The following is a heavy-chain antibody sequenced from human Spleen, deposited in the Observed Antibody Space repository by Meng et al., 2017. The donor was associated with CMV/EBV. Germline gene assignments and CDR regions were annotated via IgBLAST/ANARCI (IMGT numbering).Heavy chain of an antibody. V-gene: IGHV1-2*02. D-gene: IGHD2/OR15-2a*01. J-gene: IGHJ3*02. CDR1: GYTFTAHY. CDR2: IHPHRGDT. Sequence: ASVKVSCKASGYTFTAHYFHWVRQAPGQGLEWMGWIHPHRGDTNYAQQFQGRVTMTRDTSISTAYMELSRLRSDDTAVYYCARDGGFYGNPDAFDIWGQGTMVTVSS. CDR3: ARDGGFYGNPDAFDI.